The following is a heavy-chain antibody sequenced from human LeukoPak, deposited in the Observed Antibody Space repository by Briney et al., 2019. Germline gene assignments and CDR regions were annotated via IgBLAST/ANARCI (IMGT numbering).Heavy chain of an antibody. CDR2: ISYDGSNK. D-gene: IGHD6-13*01. Sequence: QPGGSLRLSCAASGFTFSSYAMHWVRQAPGKGLEWVSFISYDGSNKYYADSVKGRFTISRDNSKNTLYLQMNSLRAEDTALYYCARDSAPYIAAAGRVYWGQGTLVTISS. V-gene: IGHV3-30*07. CDR3: ARDSAPYIAAAGRVY. J-gene: IGHJ4*02. CDR1: GFTFSSYA.